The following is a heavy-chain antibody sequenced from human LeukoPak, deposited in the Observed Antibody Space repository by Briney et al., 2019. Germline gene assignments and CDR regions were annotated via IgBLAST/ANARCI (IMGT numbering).Heavy chain of an antibody. CDR2: INHSGST. J-gene: IGHJ5*02. Sequence: SETLSLTCAVYGGSFSGYYWTWIRQPPGKGLEWIGEINHSGSTNYNPSLKSRVTISVDTSKNQFSLKLSSVTAADTAVYYCARTGTGGWFDPWGQGTLVTVSS. CDR3: ARTGTGGWFDP. CDR1: GGSFSGYY. D-gene: IGHD1/OR15-1a*01. V-gene: IGHV4-34*01.